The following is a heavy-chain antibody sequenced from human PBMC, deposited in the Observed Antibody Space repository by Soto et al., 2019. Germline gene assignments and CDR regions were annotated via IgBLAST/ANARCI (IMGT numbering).Heavy chain of an antibody. D-gene: IGHD6-6*01. J-gene: IGHJ6*02. V-gene: IGHV5-10-1*01. CDR1: GYSFTSYW. CDR3: ARQVGAARSYYYYGMDV. CDR2: VDPSDSYT. Sequence: GESLKISCKGSGYSFTSYWISWVRQMPGKGLEWMGRVDPSDSYTNYSPSFQGHVTISADKSISTAYLQWSSLKASDTAMYYCARQVGAARSYYYYGMDVWGQGTTVTVSS.